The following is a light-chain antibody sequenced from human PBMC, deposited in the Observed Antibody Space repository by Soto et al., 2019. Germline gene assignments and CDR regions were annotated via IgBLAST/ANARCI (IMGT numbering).Light chain of an antibody. J-gene: IGKJ5*01. Sequence: DLQMTQSPSSVSASVGDRVTITCRASQSISSWLAWYQQKPGTVPKLLIYAASSLQSGVPSRFSGSGVGTDFTLTITSLQPEDFGTYYCQQGDSFPITFGQGTRLEMK. CDR3: QQGDSFPIT. V-gene: IGKV1-12*01. CDR2: AAS. CDR1: QSISSW.